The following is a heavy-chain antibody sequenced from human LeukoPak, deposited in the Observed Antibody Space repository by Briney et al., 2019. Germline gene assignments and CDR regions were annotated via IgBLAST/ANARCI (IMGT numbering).Heavy chain of an antibody. CDR1: GFSGNSCW. V-gene: IGHV3-7*01. CDR2: TNQDGSAK. J-gene: IGHJ4*02. D-gene: IGHD2/OR15-2a*01. Sequence: GGTLGLSCAASGFSGNSCWLSWVRQAQGKGLEWVANTNQDGSAKNYVDSVRGRFTISRDNAENSLYLQMNSLRAEDTAVYYCAREGFLDYWGQGTLVTVSS. CDR3: AREGFLDY.